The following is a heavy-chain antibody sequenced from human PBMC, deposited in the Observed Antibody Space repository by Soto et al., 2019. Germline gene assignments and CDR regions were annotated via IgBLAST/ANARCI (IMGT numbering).Heavy chain of an antibody. V-gene: IGHV3-9*01. D-gene: IGHD5-12*01. CDR2: ISWNSGSI. CDR1: GFTFDDYA. Sequence: EVQLVESGGGLVQPGRSLRLSCAASGFTFDDYAMHWVRQAPGKGLEWVSGISWNSGSIGYADSVKGRFTISRDNAKNSLYLQMNSLRAEDTAVYYCAKDRYSGYDYFYYYGMDVWGQGTTVTVSS. J-gene: IGHJ6*02. CDR3: AKDRYSGYDYFYYYGMDV.